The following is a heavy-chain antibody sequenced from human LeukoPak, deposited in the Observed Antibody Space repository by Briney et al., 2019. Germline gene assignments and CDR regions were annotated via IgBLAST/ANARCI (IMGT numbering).Heavy chain of an antibody. CDR3: AKPYSGSYYFDY. J-gene: IGHJ4*02. CDR2: ISGSGGST. D-gene: IGHD1-26*01. CDR1: GFTFSSYA. V-gene: IGHV3-23*01. Sequence: GGSLRPSCAASGFTFSSYAMSWVRQAPGKGLEWVSGISGSGGSTYYADSVKGRFTISRDNSKNKVYLQMSSLRAEDTAVYYCAKPYSGSYYFDYWGQGTLVTVSS.